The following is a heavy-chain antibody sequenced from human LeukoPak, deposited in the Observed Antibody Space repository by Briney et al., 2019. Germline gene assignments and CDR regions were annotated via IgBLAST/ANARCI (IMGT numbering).Heavy chain of an antibody. Sequence: PGGSLRLSCTASGFTFGDYAMSWFRQAPGKGLEWVSFIRSKAYDETTAYAASVKGRFTISRDDSKSIVYLQVSSLKTEDTAVYYCARGRYQLDYWGQGTLVTVSS. D-gene: IGHD3-16*02. CDR3: ARGRYQLDY. V-gene: IGHV3-49*03. J-gene: IGHJ4*02. CDR1: GFTFGDYA. CDR2: IRSKAYDETT.